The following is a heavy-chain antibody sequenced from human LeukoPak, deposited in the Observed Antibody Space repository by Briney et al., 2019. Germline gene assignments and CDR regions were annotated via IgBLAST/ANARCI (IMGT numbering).Heavy chain of an antibody. V-gene: IGHV3-21*05. D-gene: IGHD4-17*01. CDR2: ISSGSSAI. CDR1: GFTFSSYS. J-gene: IGHJ4*02. Sequence: GGSLRLSCAASGFTFSSYSMNWVRQAPGKGLEWVSYISSGSSAIFSADALKGRFTISRDDAKNLLYLDMNSLRAEDTAVYYCARGHTAVTRHFDFWGQGTLVTVSS. CDR3: ARGHTAVTRHFDF.